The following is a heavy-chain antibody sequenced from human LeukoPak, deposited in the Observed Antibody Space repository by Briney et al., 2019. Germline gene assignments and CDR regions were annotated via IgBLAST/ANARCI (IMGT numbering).Heavy chain of an antibody. CDR1: GFTFSSYS. D-gene: IGHD3-22*01. CDR3: ARDPITYYYDSSGYWIDY. CDR2: ISSSSSYI. J-gene: IGHJ4*02. Sequence: GGSLRLSCAASGFTFSSYSMNWVRQAPGKGLEWVSSISSSSSYIYYADSVKGRFTISRDNAKNSLYLQMNSLRAEDTAVYYCARDPITYYYDSSGYWIDYWGQGTLVTVSS. V-gene: IGHV3-21*01.